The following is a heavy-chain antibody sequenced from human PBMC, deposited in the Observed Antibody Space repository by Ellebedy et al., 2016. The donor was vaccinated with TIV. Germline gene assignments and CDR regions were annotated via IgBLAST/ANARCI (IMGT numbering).Heavy chain of an antibody. CDR2: IKQDGSET. V-gene: IGHV3-7*01. CDR1: GFTFSNYW. CDR3: ARDQWLGRAYYFDY. D-gene: IGHD6-19*01. J-gene: IGHJ4*02. Sequence: GESLKIPCGTSGFTFSNYWMTWVRQAPGKGLEWVANIKQDGSETYYVDSVKGRFSISRDNAKKSLYLQMNSLTDEDTAVYYCARDQWLGRAYYFDYWGQGTLVTVSS.